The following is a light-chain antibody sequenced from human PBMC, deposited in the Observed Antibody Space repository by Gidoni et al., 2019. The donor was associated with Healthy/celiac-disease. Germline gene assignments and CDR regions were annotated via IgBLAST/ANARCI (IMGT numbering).Light chain of an antibody. CDR1: SSEVGSYNL. CDR3: CSYAGSRV. V-gene: IGLV2-23*02. Sequence: QPALTQPASVSGSPGQSITISCTRTSSEVGSYNLVSWYQQHPGKAPKLLIYEVSKRPSGVSNRFSGSKSGNTASLTISGLQAEDEADYYCCSYAGSRVFGGGTKLTVL. CDR2: EVS. J-gene: IGLJ2*01.